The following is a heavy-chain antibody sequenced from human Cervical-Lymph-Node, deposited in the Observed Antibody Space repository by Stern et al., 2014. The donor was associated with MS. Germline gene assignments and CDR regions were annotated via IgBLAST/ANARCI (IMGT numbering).Heavy chain of an antibody. CDR3: ARDRLDGDYVYYYGLDV. D-gene: IGHD4-17*01. V-gene: IGHV3-30*09. CDR1: GFTFSRYA. CDR2: ISYDGSNK. J-gene: IGHJ6*02. Sequence: DQLVESGGGVVRPGRSLRLSCATSGFTFSRYAVLWVRQAPGKGLEWVAAISYDGSNKFYGDSVKGLFAISRDNSKNTLFLQMNNLRPEGSGVYHCARDRLDGDYVYYYGLDVWGQGTTVTVSS.